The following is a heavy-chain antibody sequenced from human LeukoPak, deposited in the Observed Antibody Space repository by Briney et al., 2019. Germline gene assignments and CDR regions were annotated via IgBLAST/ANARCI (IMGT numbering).Heavy chain of an antibody. CDR3: ARGPPYGARCDYLDY. CDR2: ISSSSSTI. CDR1: GFTFGDQS. J-gene: IGHJ4*02. D-gene: IGHD4/OR15-4a*01. V-gene: IGHV3-48*04. Sequence: GGSLRLSCAASGFTFGDQSMNWVRQAPGKGLEWVSYISSSSSTIYYADSVKGRFTISRDNAKNSLYLEMNSLRAEDTAVYYCARGPPYGARCDYLDYWGQGALVTVSS.